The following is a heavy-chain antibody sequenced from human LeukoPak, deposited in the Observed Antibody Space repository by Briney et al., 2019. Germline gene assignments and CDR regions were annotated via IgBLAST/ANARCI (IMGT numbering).Heavy chain of an antibody. J-gene: IGHJ4*02. CDR3: AREGSGCPDY. Sequence: GGSLRLSCAASGFTSSSYWMSWVRQAPGKGLEWVANIKQDGSEKYYVDSVKGRFTISRDNAKNSLYLQMNSLRAEDTAVYYCAREGSGCPDYWGQGTLVTVSS. CDR2: IKQDGSEK. D-gene: IGHD6-19*01. CDR1: GFTSSSYW. V-gene: IGHV3-7*03.